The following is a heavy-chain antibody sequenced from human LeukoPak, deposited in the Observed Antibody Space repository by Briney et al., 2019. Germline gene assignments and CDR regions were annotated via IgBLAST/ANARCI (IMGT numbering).Heavy chain of an antibody. CDR2: ISSNGGST. V-gene: IGHV3-64D*06. Sequence: GGCLRLSCSASGLTFSRYAMHSVRQAPGKGLEYVSAISSNGGSTYYADSVKGRFTISRDNSRNTLHLQMSSLRVEDTAVYYCVKDSSSGSYFDYWGQGTLVTVSS. J-gene: IGHJ4*02. CDR3: VKDSSSGSYFDY. D-gene: IGHD3-10*01. CDR1: GLTFSRYA.